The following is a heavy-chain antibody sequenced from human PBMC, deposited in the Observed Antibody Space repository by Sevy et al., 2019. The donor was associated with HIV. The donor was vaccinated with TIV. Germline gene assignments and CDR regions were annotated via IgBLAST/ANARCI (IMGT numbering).Heavy chain of an antibody. CDR1: GFSLNNAW. D-gene: IGHD2-2*01. V-gene: IGHV3-15*01. CDR3: TTITNSGSTSPREFGY. CDR2: IKSKADGGTT. Sequence: GSLRLSCAASGFSLNNAWMSWVRQAPGKGLEWVGRIKSKADGGTTDYAAPVKGRFTISRDDSKNTLYLQMNSLKTEDTAIYYCTTITNSGSTSPREFGYWGQGSLVTVSS. J-gene: IGHJ4*02.